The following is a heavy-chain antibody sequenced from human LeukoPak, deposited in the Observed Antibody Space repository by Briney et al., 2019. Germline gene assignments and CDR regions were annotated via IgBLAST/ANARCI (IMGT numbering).Heavy chain of an antibody. CDR3: ARDSGAFSNYVNVY. CDR1: GFTFSSYA. V-gene: IGHV3-30*04. Sequence: GGSLRLSCAASGFTFSSYAMHWVRQAPGKGLEWVALISYDGSDKYYADSVKGRFTISRDNSKNTLSLQMDSLRAEDTAVYFCARDSGAFSNYVNVYWGQGTLVSVSS. CDR2: ISYDGSDK. J-gene: IGHJ4*02. D-gene: IGHD4-11*01.